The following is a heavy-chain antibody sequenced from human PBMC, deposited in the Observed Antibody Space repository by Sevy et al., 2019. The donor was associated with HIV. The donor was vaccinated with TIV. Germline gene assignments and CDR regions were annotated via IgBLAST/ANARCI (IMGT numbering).Heavy chain of an antibody. J-gene: IGHJ5*02. CDR1: GFTFSNYW. CDR2: IKEDGSVN. CDR3: ARVGGCSSTSCFAYWFDP. Sequence: GGSLRLSCAASGFTFSNYWMSWVRQAPGKGLEWVANIKEDGSVNYYVDSVKGRFTISRDNAKNSLYLQMNSLRAEDTAVYYCARVGGCSSTSCFAYWFDPWGQGTLVTVSS. D-gene: IGHD2-2*01. V-gene: IGHV3-7*03.